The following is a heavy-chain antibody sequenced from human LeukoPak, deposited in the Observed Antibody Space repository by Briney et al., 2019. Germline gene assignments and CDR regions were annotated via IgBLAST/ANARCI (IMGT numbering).Heavy chain of an antibody. J-gene: IGHJ4*02. CDR1: GYTFTNNA. CDR3: ARAGIGYCTDNTCSLDY. Sequence: ASVKVSCKASGYTFTNNAVNWVRQAPGQGLEWMGWIHTDTGNPTYARGFTGRFVFSLDTSVTTAYLQISSLKTEDTAVYYCARAGIGYCTDNTCSLDYWGQGTLVTVSS. D-gene: IGHD2-8*02. CDR2: IHTDTGNP. V-gene: IGHV7-4-1*02.